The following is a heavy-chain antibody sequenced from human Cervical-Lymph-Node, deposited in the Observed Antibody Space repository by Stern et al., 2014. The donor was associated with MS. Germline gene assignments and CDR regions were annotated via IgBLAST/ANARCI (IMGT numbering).Heavy chain of an antibody. CDR1: GDTFNNFD. Sequence: VQLVESGAEVKKPGSSVKVSCKASGDTFNNFDIGWVRQAPGQGPEWLGGITTLFGTANYAQRLQDRVTFTADESTSTTYMELSRLRSEDTAIYYCARHQGGVAAFWGQGTLVTVSS. CDR2: ITTLFGTA. CDR3: ARHQGGVAAF. D-gene: IGHD6-13*01. V-gene: IGHV1-69*01. J-gene: IGHJ4*02.